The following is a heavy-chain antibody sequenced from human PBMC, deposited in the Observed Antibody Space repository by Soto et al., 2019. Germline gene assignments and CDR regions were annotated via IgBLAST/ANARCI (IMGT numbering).Heavy chain of an antibody. D-gene: IGHD2-2*01. CDR3: ARDIIVVVPADYYYYGMDV. J-gene: IGHJ6*02. V-gene: IGHV1-46*01. CDR1: GYTFTSYY. Sequence: ASVKVSCKASGYTFTSYYMHWVRQAPGQGLEWMGVINPSGGSTSYAQKFQGRVTMTRDTSTSTVYMELSSLRSEDTAVYYCARDIIVVVPADYYYYGMDVWGQGTTVTVSS. CDR2: INPSGGST.